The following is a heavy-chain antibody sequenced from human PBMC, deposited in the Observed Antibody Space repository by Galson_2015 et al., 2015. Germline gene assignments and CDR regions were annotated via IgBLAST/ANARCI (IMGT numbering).Heavy chain of an antibody. V-gene: IGHV3-15*01. CDR2: IKSRTDGETT. CDR1: GLIFSTAW. Sequence: SLRLSCAASGLIFSTAWMNWVRQAPGKGLEWVGRIKSRTDGETTEYAAPVRGRFTFLRDDSENMAYLQMNNLKTEDTAIYYCTTSSDFGRAFGFWGQGTMVTVSS. J-gene: IGHJ3*01. D-gene: IGHD3-10*01. CDR3: TTSSDFGRAFGF.